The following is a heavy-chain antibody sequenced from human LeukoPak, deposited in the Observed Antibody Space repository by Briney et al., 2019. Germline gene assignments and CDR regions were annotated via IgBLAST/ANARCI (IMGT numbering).Heavy chain of an antibody. Sequence: SETLSLTCSVSGDSITRSSFYWGWVRQPPGKGLEWIGSIYYSGSSSSYNPPLKSRVTISVDTSKNQFSLRLSSVTAADTAVYYCARKLPGVHFDYWGQGTLVTVSS. CDR1: GDSITRSSFY. V-gene: IGHV4-39*07. D-gene: IGHD2-15*01. CDR2: IYYSGSSS. CDR3: ARKLPGVHFDY. J-gene: IGHJ4*02.